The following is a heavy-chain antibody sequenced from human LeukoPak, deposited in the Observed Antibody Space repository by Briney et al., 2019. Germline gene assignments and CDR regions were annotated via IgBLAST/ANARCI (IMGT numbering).Heavy chain of an antibody. CDR3: ARVGCSSTSCRDYYYYGMDV. V-gene: IGHV4-34*01. CDR1: GGSFSGYY. CDR2: INHSGST. Sequence: SETLSLTCAVYGGSFSGYYWSWIRQPPGKGLEWIGEINHSGSTNYNPSLKSRVTISVDTSKNQFSLKLSSVTAADTAVYYCARVGCSSTSCRDYYYYGMDVWGQGTTVTVSS. J-gene: IGHJ6*02. D-gene: IGHD2-2*01.